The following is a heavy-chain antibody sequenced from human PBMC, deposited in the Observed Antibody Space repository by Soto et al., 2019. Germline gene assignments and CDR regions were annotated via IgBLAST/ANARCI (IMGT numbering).Heavy chain of an antibody. J-gene: IGHJ6*03. CDR2: INHSGST. V-gene: IGHV4-34*01. CDR3: ARVSVVATIGSYYYYMDV. D-gene: IGHD5-12*01. CDR1: GGSFSGYY. Sequence: SETLSLTCAVYGGSFSGYYWSWIRQPPGKGLEWIGEINHSGSTNYNPSLKSRVTISVDTSKNQFSLKLSSVTAADTAVYYCARVSVVATIGSYYYYMDVWGKGTTVTVSS.